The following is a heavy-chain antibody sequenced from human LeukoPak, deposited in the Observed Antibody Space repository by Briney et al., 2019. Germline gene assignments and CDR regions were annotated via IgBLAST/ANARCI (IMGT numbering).Heavy chain of an antibody. J-gene: IGHJ4*02. Sequence: PGGSLRLSCAASGFTFSSYGMHWVRQAPGKGLEWVAFIRYDGSNKYYADSVKGRFTISRDNSKNTLYLQMNSLRAEDTAVYYCAKGEAYCGGDCYFPDFDYWGQGTLVTVSS. V-gene: IGHV3-30*02. CDR3: AKGEAYCGGDCYFPDFDY. CDR1: GFTFSSYG. D-gene: IGHD2-21*02. CDR2: IRYDGSNK.